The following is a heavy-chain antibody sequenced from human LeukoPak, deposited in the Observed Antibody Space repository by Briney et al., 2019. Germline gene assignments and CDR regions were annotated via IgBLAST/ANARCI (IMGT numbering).Heavy chain of an antibody. J-gene: IGHJ4*02. CDR3: GVVPVGY. Sequence: GGSLRLSCAASGFTFSSYGMHWVRQAPGKGLEWVAVISYDGSNKYYADSVKGRFTISRDNSKNTLYLQMNSLRAEDTAVYYCGVVPVGYWGQGTLVTVSS. V-gene: IGHV3-30*03. CDR2: ISYDGSNK. CDR1: GFTFSSYG. D-gene: IGHD2-2*01.